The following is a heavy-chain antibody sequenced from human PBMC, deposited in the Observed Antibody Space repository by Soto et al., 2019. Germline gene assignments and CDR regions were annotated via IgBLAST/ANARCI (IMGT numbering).Heavy chain of an antibody. CDR2: MNPNSGNT. V-gene: IGHV1-8*01. CDR1: GYTFTSYD. Sequence: ASVKVSCKASGYTFTSYDINWVRQATGQGLEWMGWMNPNSGNTGYAQKFQGRVTMTRNTSISTAYMELSSLRSEDTAVYYCARAGSGYPFSHYYYDVMAVWGQGSTVTVSS. D-gene: IGHD5-12*01. CDR3: ARAGSGYPFSHYYYDVMAV. J-gene: IGHJ6*02.